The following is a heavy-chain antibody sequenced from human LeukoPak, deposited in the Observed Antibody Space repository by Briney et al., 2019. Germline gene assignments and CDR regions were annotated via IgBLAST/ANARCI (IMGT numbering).Heavy chain of an antibody. CDR3: ARGLAFDYSSGWYKGNYFDY. CDR1: GGSFSGYY. D-gene: IGHD6-19*01. Sequence: ASETLSLTCAVYGGSFSGYYWSWIRQPPGKGLEWIGEINHSGSTNYNPSLKSRVTISVDTSKNQFSLKLSSVTAADTAVYYCARGLAFDYSSGWYKGNYFDYWGQGTLVTVSS. V-gene: IGHV4-34*01. CDR2: INHSGST. J-gene: IGHJ4*02.